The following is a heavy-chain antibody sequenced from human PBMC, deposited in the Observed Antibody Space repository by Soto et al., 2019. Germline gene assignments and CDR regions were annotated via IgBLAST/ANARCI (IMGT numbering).Heavy chain of an antibody. CDR3: ATGSSWFN. Sequence: QPGGSLRLSCAASGFTFSSYAMHWVRQAPGKGLEWVAVISYDGSNKYYADSVKGRFTISRDNSKNTLYLQMNSLRAEDTAVYYCATGSSWFNWGQGTLVTVSS. V-gene: IGHV3-30-3*01. CDR1: GFTFSSYA. CDR2: ISYDGSNK. D-gene: IGHD6-13*01. J-gene: IGHJ4*02.